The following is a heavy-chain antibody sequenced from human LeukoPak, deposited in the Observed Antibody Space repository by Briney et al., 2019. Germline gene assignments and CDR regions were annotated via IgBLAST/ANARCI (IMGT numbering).Heavy chain of an antibody. V-gene: IGHV3-9*01. Sequence: GRSLRLSCAAPGFTFDDYAMHWVRQAPGKGLEWVSGISWNSGSIGYADSVKGRFTISRDNAKNSLYLQMNSLRAEDTALYYCAKDQGRLVTSYYFDYWGQGTLVTVSS. J-gene: IGHJ4*02. D-gene: IGHD3-9*01. CDR3: AKDQGRLVTSYYFDY. CDR2: ISWNSGSI. CDR1: GFTFDDYA.